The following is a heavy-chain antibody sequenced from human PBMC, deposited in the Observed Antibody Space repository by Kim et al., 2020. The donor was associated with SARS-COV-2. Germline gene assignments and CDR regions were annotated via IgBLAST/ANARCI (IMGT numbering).Heavy chain of an antibody. CDR2: IYYSGST. Sequence: SETLSLTCTVSGGSISSGDYYWSWIRQPPGKGLEWIGYIYYSGSTYYNPSLKSRVTISVDTSKNQFSLKLSSVTAADTAVYYCARVGGYCSSTSCYAGVKGDAFDIWGQGTMVTVSS. CDR1: GGSISSGDYY. CDR3: ARVGGYCSSTSCYAGVKGDAFDI. D-gene: IGHD2-2*01. J-gene: IGHJ3*02. V-gene: IGHV4-30-4*01.